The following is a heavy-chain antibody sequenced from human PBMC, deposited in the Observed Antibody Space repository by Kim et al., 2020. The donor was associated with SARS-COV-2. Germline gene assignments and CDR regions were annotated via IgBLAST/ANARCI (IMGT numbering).Heavy chain of an antibody. J-gene: IGHJ2*01. V-gene: IGHV3-23*01. Sequence: GGSLRLSCEASGFTFSNYAMNWVRQAPGKGLEWVSTISSSGSSTYYADSVRGRFTISRDNSKNTLYLQMNSLRAEDTAIFYCAKMTGGSAVVTPGELDWYFDLWGRGTLVTVSS. CDR2: ISSSGSST. CDR1: GFTFSNYA. D-gene: IGHD2-15*01. CDR3: AKMTGGSAVVTPGELDWYFDL.